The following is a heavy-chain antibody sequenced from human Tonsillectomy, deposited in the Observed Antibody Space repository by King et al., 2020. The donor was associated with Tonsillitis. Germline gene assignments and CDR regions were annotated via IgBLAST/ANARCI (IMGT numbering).Heavy chain of an antibody. CDR1: GFTFSSYA. CDR2: ISYDGSNK. D-gene: IGHD3-10*01. Sequence: QVQLVESGGGVVQPGRSLRLSCAASGFTFSSYAMHWVRQAPGKGLEWVAVISYDGSNKYYADSVKGRFTSSRDNSKNTLYLQMNSLRAEDTAVYYCARDRYRTMVKNFDYWGQGTLVTVSS. V-gene: IGHV3-30-3*01. CDR3: ARDRYRTMVKNFDY. J-gene: IGHJ4*02.